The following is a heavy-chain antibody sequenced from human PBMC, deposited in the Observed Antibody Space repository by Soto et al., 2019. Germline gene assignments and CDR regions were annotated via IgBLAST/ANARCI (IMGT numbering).Heavy chain of an antibody. CDR1: GGTFSSYT. CDR2: IIPILGIA. J-gene: IGHJ4*02. V-gene: IGHV1-69*04. Sequence: GASVKVSCKASGGTFSSYTISWVRQAPGQGLEWMGRIIPILGIANYAQKFQGRVTITADKSTSTAYMELSSLRSEDTAVYYCARETCSGGSCPLDYWGQGTLVTVSS. D-gene: IGHD2-15*01. CDR3: ARETCSGGSCPLDY.